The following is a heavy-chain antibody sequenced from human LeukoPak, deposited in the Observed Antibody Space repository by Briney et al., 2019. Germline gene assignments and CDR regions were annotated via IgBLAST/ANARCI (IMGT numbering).Heavy chain of an antibody. V-gene: IGHV1-3*01. D-gene: IGHD5-24*01. Sequence: GASVKVSCKASGYTFSSYAMHWVRQAPGQGLEWMGWVNAGDGNTKYSQKFQGRVTITRDTSASTAYMELSSLTSEDTAVYYCAGAGPRRDGYNSDYWGQGTLVTVSS. CDR2: VNAGDGNT. J-gene: IGHJ4*02. CDR1: GYTFSSYA. CDR3: AGAGPRRDGYNSDY.